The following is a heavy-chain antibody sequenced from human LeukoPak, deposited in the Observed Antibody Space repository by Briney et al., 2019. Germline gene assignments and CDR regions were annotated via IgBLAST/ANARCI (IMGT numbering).Heavy chain of an antibody. D-gene: IGHD3-10*01. CDR2: INHSGST. V-gene: IGHV4-34*01. Sequence: SETLSLTCAVYGGSFSGYYWSWIRQPPGKGLEWIGEINHSGSTNYNPSLKSRVTISVDTSKNQFSLKLSSVTAADTAVYYCARASYGSGSYYYYYMDVWGKGTPVTVSS. CDR1: GGSFSGYY. CDR3: ARASYGSGSYYYYYMDV. J-gene: IGHJ6*03.